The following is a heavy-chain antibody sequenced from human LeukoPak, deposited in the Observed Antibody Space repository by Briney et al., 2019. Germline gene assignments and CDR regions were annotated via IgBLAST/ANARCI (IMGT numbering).Heavy chain of an antibody. Sequence: GGSLRLSCAASGFTFSDYYMIWIRQAPGKGLEWVSYISSSGSTIYYVDSVKGRFTISRDNAKNSLYLQMNSLRAEDTAVYYCARGRQYIAAAGGPDYWGQGTLVTVSS. D-gene: IGHD6-13*01. J-gene: IGHJ4*02. CDR3: ARGRQYIAAAGGPDY. CDR1: GFTFSDYY. V-gene: IGHV3-11*04. CDR2: ISSSGSTI.